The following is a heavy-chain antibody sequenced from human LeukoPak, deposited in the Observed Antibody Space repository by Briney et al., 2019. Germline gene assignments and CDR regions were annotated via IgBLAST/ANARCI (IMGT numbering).Heavy chain of an antibody. Sequence: ASVKVSCKASGYTFTGYYMHWVRQAPGQGLEWMGWINPNSGGTNYAQKFQGRVTMTRDTSISTAYMELSRLRSDDTAVYYCARDKEPIRYSSSWDNFDYWGQGTLVTVSS. V-gene: IGHV1-2*02. D-gene: IGHD6-13*01. CDR2: INPNSGGT. CDR1: GYTFTGYY. J-gene: IGHJ4*02. CDR3: ARDKEPIRYSSSWDNFDY.